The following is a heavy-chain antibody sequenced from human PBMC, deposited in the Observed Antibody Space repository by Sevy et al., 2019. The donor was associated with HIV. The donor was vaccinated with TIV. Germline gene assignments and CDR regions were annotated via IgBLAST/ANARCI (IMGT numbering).Heavy chain of an antibody. CDR3: AGARYCSSTSCQEGGYYYYGMDV. CDR2: INHSGST. CDR1: GGSFSGYY. V-gene: IGHV4-34*01. Sequence: SETLSLTCAVYGGSFSGYYWSWIRQPPGKGLEWIGEINHSGSTNYNPSLKSRVTISVDTSKNHFSLKLSSVTAADTAVYYCAGARYCSSTSCQEGGYYYYGMDVWGQGTTVTVSS. D-gene: IGHD2-2*01. J-gene: IGHJ6*02.